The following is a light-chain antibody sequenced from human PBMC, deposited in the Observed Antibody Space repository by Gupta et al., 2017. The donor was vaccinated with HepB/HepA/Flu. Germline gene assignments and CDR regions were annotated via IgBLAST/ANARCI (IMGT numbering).Light chain of an antibody. CDR2: DAS. Sequence: ETVLTHSPATLSLSPGERAALSCRASHDIRNYLAWYQQKSGQPPRLLIYDASKRAPGIPGKFSGSGSGTEFTLTISSLEPEDFAVYYCQQRSTRPFTFGGGTKVEIK. V-gene: IGKV3-11*01. CDR3: QQRSTRPFT. J-gene: IGKJ4*01. CDR1: HDIRNY.